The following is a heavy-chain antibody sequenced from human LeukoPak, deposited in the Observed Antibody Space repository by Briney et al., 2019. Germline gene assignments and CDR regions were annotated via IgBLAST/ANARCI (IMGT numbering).Heavy chain of an antibody. Sequence: ASVKVSCKASGYTFTSYAMHWVRQAPGQRLEWMGWTNAGNGNTKYSQKFQGRVTITRDTSASTAYMELSSLRSEDTAVYYCARSSSSWYSYYFDYWGQGTLIPVSS. CDR2: TNAGNGNT. D-gene: IGHD6-13*01. J-gene: IGHJ4*02. V-gene: IGHV1-3*01. CDR1: GYTFTSYA. CDR3: ARSSSSWYSYYFDY.